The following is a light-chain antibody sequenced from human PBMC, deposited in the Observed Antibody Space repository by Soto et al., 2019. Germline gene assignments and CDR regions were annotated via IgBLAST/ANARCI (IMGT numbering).Light chain of an antibody. CDR3: LHLNSYSPDT. V-gene: IGKV1-9*01. J-gene: IGKJ3*01. CDR1: QGISSY. CDR2: AAS. Sequence: DIQLTQSPSFLSASVGDRVTITCRASQGISSYLAWYQQKPGKAPELLIFAASTLQNGVPSRFSGSGSGTEFTLTISSLHTEDFATYYCLHLNSYSPDTFGPGTKVDIK.